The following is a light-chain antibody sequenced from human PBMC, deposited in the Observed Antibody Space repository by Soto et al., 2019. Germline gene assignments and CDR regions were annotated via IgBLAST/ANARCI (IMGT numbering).Light chain of an antibody. CDR1: SGHSSYA. CDR3: QTWGTGIHYV. V-gene: IGLV4-69*01. J-gene: IGLJ1*01. CDR2: LNSDGSH. Sequence: QPVLTQSPSASASLGASVKLTCTLSSGHSSYAIAWHQQQPEKGPRYLMKLNSDGSHSKGDGIPDRFSGSSSGAERYLTISGLQSEDDADYYCQTWGTGIHYVFGTGTKLTVL.